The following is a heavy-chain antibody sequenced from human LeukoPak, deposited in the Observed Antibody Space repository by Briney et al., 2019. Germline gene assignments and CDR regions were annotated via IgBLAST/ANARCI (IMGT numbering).Heavy chain of an antibody. V-gene: IGHV3-23*01. J-gene: IGHJ4*02. CDR3: AKNLGIAVAGTYS. D-gene: IGHD6-19*01. CDR1: GFTFSSYA. CDR2: ISGSGGST. Sequence: GGSLRLSCAASGFTFSSYAMSWVRQAPGKGLEWVSAISGSGGSTYYADSVKGRFTISGDNSKNTLYLQMNSLRAEDTAVYYCAKNLGIAVAGTYSWGQGTLVTVSS.